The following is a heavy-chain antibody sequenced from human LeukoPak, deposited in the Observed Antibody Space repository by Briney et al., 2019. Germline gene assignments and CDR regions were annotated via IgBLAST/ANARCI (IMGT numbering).Heavy chain of an antibody. CDR3: ARVSFHYHSGNYGWYFDS. CDR1: GDSIFSTSAA. CDR2: TYHRSQWYN. J-gene: IGHJ4*02. V-gene: IGHV6-1*01. D-gene: IGHD3-10*01. Sequence: SQTLSLTCVISGDSIFSTSAAWNWIRQSPSRGLEWLGRTYHRSQWYNDYAISVKSRITINPDTSKNQFSLRLTSVTAADTAVYYCARVSFHYHSGNYGWYFDSWGQGTLVTVSS.